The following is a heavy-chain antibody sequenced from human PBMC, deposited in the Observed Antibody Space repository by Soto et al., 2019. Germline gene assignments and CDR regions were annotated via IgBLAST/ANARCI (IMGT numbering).Heavy chain of an antibody. CDR2: IYWDDDK. CDR1: GFSLTTSGVG. Sequence: QITLNESGPTQVKPRQTLTLTCTFSGFSLTTSGVGVGWIRQSPGKAPECLALIYWDDDKRYSPSLKSRLTITKDTSKTQVVLTMADLDPADTATYYCAHRVLRTVFGLVTTTAIYFDFWGQGTPVAVSS. V-gene: IGHV2-5*02. J-gene: IGHJ4*02. D-gene: IGHD3-3*01. CDR3: AHRVLRTVFGLVTTTAIYFDF.